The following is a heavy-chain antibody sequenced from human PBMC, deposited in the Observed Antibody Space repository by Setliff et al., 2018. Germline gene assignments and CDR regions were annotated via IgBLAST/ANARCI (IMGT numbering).Heavy chain of an antibody. CDR3: VRSSAPQVVLAADFDF. D-gene: IGHD6-19*01. CDR2: MNPNSGNT. Sequence: ASVKVSCKASGYPFISYDINWVRQAPGQGLEWMGWMNPNSGNTNYPQWLQDRVTMTIDTSATTVYMELKSLRSDDTAVYYCVRSSAPQVVLAADFDFWGQGTPVTVSS. J-gene: IGHJ4*02. V-gene: IGHV1-18*01. CDR1: GYPFISYD.